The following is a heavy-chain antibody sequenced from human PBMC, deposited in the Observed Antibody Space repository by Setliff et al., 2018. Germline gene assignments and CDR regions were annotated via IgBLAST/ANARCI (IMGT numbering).Heavy chain of an antibody. J-gene: IGHJ6*02. CDR1: GFTFDDYT. Sequence: GGSLRLSCAASGFTFDDYTMHWVRQAPGKGLEWVSLISWDGGSTYYADSVKGRFTISRDNSKNSLYLQMNSLRTEDTALYYCAKDIGSRWYFGYYGMDVWGQGTTVTVSS. D-gene: IGHD6-13*01. V-gene: IGHV3-43*01. CDR3: AKDIGSRWYFGYYGMDV. CDR2: ISWDGGST.